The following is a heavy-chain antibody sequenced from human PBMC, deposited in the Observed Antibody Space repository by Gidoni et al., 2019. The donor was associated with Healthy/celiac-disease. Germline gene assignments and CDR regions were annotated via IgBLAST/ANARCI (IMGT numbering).Heavy chain of an antibody. D-gene: IGHD2-2*01. J-gene: IGHJ6*03. CDR2: IRSKAYGGTT. V-gene: IGHV3-49*05. CDR3: TREGHHGDCSSTSCYLSYYYYMDV. Sequence: EVQLVESGGGLVKPGRSLSLSCTASGFTFGDYAMSWFRQAPGKGLEWVGFIRSKAYGGTTEYAASVKGRFTISRDDSKSIAYLQMNSLKTEDTAVYYCTREGHHGDCSSTSCYLSYYYYMDVWGKGTTVTVSS. CDR1: GFTFGDYA.